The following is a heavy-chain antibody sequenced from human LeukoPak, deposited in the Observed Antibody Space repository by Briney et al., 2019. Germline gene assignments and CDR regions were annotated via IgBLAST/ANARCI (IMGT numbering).Heavy chain of an antibody. CDR2: ITCKSDVI. Sequence: GGSLRLSCVASGFTLGDFAMHWVRQAPGKGLEWVSYITCKSDVITYADSVRGRFTISRDNAKNSLYLQMHSLRAEDTALYYCVKDRFYYDSSGYYIFESWGQGTLVTVSS. CDR3: VKDRFYYDSSGYYIFES. CDR1: GFTLGDFA. D-gene: IGHD3-22*01. V-gene: IGHV3-9*01. J-gene: IGHJ4*02.